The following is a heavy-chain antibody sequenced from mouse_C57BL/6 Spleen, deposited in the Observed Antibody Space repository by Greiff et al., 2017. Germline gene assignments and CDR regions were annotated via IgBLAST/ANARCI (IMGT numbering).Heavy chain of an antibody. CDR3: ARDDYYFDY. D-gene: IGHD2-4*01. V-gene: IGHV5-4*01. J-gene: IGHJ2*01. Sequence: EVKLVESGGGLVKPGGSLKLSCAASGFTFSSYAMSWVRQTPEKRLEWVATISDGGSYTYYPDNVKGRFTISRDNAKNNLYLQMSHLKSEDTAMYYCARDDYYFDYWGQGTTLTVSS. CDR2: ISDGGSYT. CDR1: GFTFSSYA.